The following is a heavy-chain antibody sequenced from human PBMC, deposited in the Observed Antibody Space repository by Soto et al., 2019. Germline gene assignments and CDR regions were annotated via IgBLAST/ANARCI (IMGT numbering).Heavy chain of an antibody. D-gene: IGHD3-10*01. CDR2: ISGSGGST. CDR3: AKVRGSRGGAFDI. J-gene: IGHJ3*02. Sequence: GESLKISCAASGFTFSSYAMSWVRQAPGKGLEWVSAISGSGGSTYYEDSVKGRFTISRDNSKNTLYLQMNSLRAEDTAVYYCAKVRGSRGGAFDIWGQGTMVTVSS. V-gene: IGHV3-23*01. CDR1: GFTFSSYA.